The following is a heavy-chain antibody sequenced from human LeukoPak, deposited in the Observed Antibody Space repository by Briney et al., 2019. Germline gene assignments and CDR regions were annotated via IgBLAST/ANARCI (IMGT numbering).Heavy chain of an antibody. V-gene: IGHV1-69*04. CDR2: IIPILGIA. D-gene: IGHD4-17*01. CDR3: ARDRGGYGDYDY. Sequence: SVKVSCKASGGTFSSYAISWVRQAPGQGLEWMGRIIPILGIANYAQKFQGRVTITADKSTSTAYMELSSLRSEDTAVYYCARDRGGYGDYDYWGQGTLVTVSS. CDR1: GGTFSSYA. J-gene: IGHJ4*02.